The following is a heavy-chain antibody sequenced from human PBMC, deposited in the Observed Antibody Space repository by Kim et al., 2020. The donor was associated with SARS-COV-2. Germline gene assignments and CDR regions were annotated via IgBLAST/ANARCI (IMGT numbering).Heavy chain of an antibody. J-gene: IGHJ4*02. CDR2: ISSDGSSE. CDR3: AKRLSSSWHTPIGY. CDR1: GFTFSSYG. D-gene: IGHD6-13*01. V-gene: IGHV3-30*18. Sequence: GGSLRLSCAASGFTFSSYGMHWVRQAPGKGLEWVTIISSDGSSEYYADSVKGRFTISRDNSKNTLYLQMNSLRAEDTAVYYCAKRLSSSWHTPIGYWGQGTLVTVSS.